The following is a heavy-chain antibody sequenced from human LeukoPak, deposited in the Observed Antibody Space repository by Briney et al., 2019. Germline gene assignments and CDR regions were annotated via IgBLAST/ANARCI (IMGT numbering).Heavy chain of an antibody. V-gene: IGHV4-34*01. CDR1: GGSFSGYY. CDR3: ARGGYCSGGSCYKGGNGYYFDY. Sequence: SETLSLTCAVYGGSFSGYYWSWIRQPPGKGLEWIGEINHSGSTNYNPSLKSRVTISVDTSKNQFSLKLSSVTAADTAVYYCARGGYCSGGSCYKGGNGYYFDYWGQGTLVTVSS. D-gene: IGHD2-15*01. CDR2: INHSGST. J-gene: IGHJ4*02.